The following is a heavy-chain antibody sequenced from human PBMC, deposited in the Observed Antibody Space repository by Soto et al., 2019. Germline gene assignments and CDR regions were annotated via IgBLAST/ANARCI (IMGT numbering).Heavy chain of an antibody. D-gene: IGHD5-18*01. CDR3: ARQLIQLWYHDY. CDR1: GGPMSNYY. J-gene: IGHJ4*02. Sequence: PSETLSLTCTISGGPMSNYYCSWFRQPPGQGLEWIGYKGYSGYNSYNPSLKSRVTISVDTSKNQFSLKLSSVTAADTAVHYCARQLIQLWYHDYWGQGTLVTVS. V-gene: IGHV4-59*08. CDR2: KGYSGYN.